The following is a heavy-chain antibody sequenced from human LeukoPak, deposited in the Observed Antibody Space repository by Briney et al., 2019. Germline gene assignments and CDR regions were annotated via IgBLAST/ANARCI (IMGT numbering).Heavy chain of an antibody. J-gene: IGHJ4*02. Sequence: GGSLRLSCAASGFTFSSYSMNWVRQAPGKGLEWVSSISSSSSYIYYADSVKGRFTISRDNAKNSLYLQMNSLRAEDTAVYYCARDREEYYYDSSGSSDYWGQGTLVTVSS. D-gene: IGHD3-22*01. CDR3: ARDREEYYYDSSGSSDY. V-gene: IGHV3-21*04. CDR1: GFTFSSYS. CDR2: ISSSSSYI.